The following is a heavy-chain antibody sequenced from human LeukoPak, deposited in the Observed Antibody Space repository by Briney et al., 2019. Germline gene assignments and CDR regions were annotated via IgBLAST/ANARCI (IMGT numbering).Heavy chain of an antibody. CDR3: AVWSSEYFQH. J-gene: IGHJ1*01. CDR1: GGSISSYY. V-gene: IGHV4-59*08. Sequence: SETLSPTCTVSGGSISSYYWSWIRQPPGKGLEWIGYIYYSGSTNYNPSLKSRVTISVDTSKNQFSLKLSSVTAADTAVYYCAVWSSEYFQHWGQGTLVTVSS. D-gene: IGHD1-26*01. CDR2: IYYSGST.